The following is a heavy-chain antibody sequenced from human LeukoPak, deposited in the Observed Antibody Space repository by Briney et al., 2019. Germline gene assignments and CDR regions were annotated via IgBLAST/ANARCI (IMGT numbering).Heavy chain of an antibody. CDR1: GGSFSGYY. J-gene: IGHJ4*02. V-gene: IGHV4-34*01. CDR3: ARRRTTVTSFDY. Sequence: SETLSLTCAVYGGSFSGYYWSWIRQPPGKGLEWIGEINHSGSTNYNPSLKSRVTISVDTPKNQFSLKLSSVTAADTAVYYCARRRTTVTSFDYWGQGTLVTVSS. CDR2: INHSGST. D-gene: IGHD4-11*01.